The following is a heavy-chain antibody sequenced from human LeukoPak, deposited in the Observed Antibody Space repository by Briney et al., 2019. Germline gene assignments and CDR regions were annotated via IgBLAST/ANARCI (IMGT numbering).Heavy chain of an antibody. CDR1: GGSMSGYY. D-gene: IGHD4-11*01. J-gene: IGHJ4*02. Sequence: SETLSLTCTVSGGSMSGYYWTWIRQPPGKGLEWIAYIYYSGSTNYNPSPKSRVTISVDTSKNQFSLRLNSVTAADTAVYYCARLRGNYFPDYWGQGTLVTVSS. CDR3: ARLRGNYFPDY. V-gene: IGHV4-59*01. CDR2: IYYSGST.